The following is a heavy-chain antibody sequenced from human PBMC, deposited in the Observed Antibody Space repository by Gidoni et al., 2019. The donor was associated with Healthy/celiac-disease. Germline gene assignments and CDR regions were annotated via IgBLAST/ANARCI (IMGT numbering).Heavy chain of an antibody. CDR3: ARGDYDILTGRTSGSGAFDI. J-gene: IGHJ3*02. D-gene: IGHD3-9*01. CDR1: GGTFSSYT. V-gene: IGHV1-69*02. CDR2: IIPILGIA. Sequence: QVQLVQSGAEVKKPGSSVKVSCKASGGTFSSYTIRWVRQAPGQGLEWMGRIIPILGIANYAQKCQGRVTITADKSTSTAYMELSSLRSEDTAVYYCARGDYDILTGRTSGSGAFDIWGQGTMVTVSS.